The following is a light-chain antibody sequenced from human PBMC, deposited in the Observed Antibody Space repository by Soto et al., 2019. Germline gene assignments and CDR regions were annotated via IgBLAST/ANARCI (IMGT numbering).Light chain of an antibody. J-gene: IGKJ5*01. CDR1: QTINNY. V-gene: IGKV1-39*01. CDR3: QQGNDIPLT. CDR2: TAS. Sequence: IQMTQSPSSLSASVGDRVSITCRASQTINNYLNWFQQKRGESPNLLIYTASTLKSRVPSSVSGSESGTDFTLTIRNLQPEDFANYYCQQGNDIPLTFGQGTRLDI.